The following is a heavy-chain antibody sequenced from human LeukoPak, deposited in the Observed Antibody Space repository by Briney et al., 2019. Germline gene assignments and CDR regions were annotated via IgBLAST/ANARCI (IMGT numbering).Heavy chain of an antibody. CDR3: AKWGCSGGSCYPFDY. CDR2: INIDGSST. Sequence: PGGSLRLSCAASEFTFRSYWTHWVRQAPGKGLVWVSRINIDGSSTSYADSVKGRFTISRDNSKNTLYLQMNSLRAEDTAVYYCAKWGCSGGSCYPFDYWGQGTLVTVSS. D-gene: IGHD2-15*01. J-gene: IGHJ4*02. CDR1: EFTFRSYW. V-gene: IGHV3-74*01.